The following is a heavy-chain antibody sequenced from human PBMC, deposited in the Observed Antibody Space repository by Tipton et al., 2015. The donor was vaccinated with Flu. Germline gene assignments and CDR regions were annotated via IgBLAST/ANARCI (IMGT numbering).Heavy chain of an antibody. CDR2: INDSGST. D-gene: IGHD2-21*02. Sequence: GLVKPSETLSLTCAVYGGSFSGYYWSWIRQPPGKGLEWIGEINDSGSTNYNPSLKSRVTISLDTSRNQFSLRLSSVTAADTAVYFCAQAGTNVVTFDYWGQGALVTVSA. V-gene: IGHV4-34*01. CDR1: GGSFSGYY. CDR3: AQAGTNVVTFDY. J-gene: IGHJ4*02.